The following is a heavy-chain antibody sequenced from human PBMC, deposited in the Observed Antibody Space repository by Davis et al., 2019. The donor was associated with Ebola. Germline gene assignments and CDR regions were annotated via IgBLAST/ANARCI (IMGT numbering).Heavy chain of an antibody. CDR1: EFTFSNYD. CDR3: ARFCHYTDCSYFDY. J-gene: IGHJ4*02. CDR2: ISATEAHT. Sequence: GESLKLSCAASEFTFSNYDMSWFRQVPGKGLEWVSTISATEAHTHYSDSVKGRFTISRDNSKDTLYLQMNSLRAEDTATYYCARFCHYTDCSYFDYWGQGTMVAVSS. D-gene: IGHD3-3*01. V-gene: IGHV3-23*01.